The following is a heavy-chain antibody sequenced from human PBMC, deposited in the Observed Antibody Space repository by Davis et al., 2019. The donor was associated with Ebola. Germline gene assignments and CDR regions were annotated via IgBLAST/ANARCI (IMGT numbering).Heavy chain of an antibody. CDR2: TYYNSKWYN. Sequence: HSLTLSLPCAVSGDSVSISSGGYNWFRQSPSRGLEWMGRTYYNSKWYNDYAVYLKSRININPDTSKNQFSLQLNSVTPEDTAVYYCARGWLRTGFDCWGQGTLVTVSS. CDR1: GDSVSISSGG. V-gene: IGHV6-1*01. CDR3: ARGWLRTGFDC. J-gene: IGHJ4*02. D-gene: IGHD3/OR15-3a*01.